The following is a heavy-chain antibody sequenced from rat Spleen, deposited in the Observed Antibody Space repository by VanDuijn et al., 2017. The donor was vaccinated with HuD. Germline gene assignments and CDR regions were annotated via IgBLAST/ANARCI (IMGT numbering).Heavy chain of an antibody. CDR3: AVAGYGY. V-gene: IGHV5-29*01. CDR1: GFTFSDYY. Sequence: EVQLVKSDGGLVQPGRSLKLSCAASGFTFSDYYMAWVRQAPTKGLEWVATISYDGSSTYYRDSVRGRFTISRDNAENTAYLQMNSLWSEDTATYYCAVAGYGYWGQGVVVTVSS. CDR2: ISYDGSST. D-gene: IGHD4-3*01. J-gene: IGHJ2*01.